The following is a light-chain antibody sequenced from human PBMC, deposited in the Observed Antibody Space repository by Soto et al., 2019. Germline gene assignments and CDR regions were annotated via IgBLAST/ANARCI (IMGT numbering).Light chain of an antibody. CDR1: ISDVGGYNY. J-gene: IGLJ2*01. CDR2: EVD. CDR3: SSCTSGNTVV. V-gene: IGLV2-14*01. Sequence: QSVLTQPASVSGSPGQSITISCTGTISDVGGYNYVSWYQQHPGKAPKLMIYEVDSRPSGVSNRFSGSKSGNTASLTISGLQAEDEADYYCSSCTSGNTVVFSGGTKLTVL.